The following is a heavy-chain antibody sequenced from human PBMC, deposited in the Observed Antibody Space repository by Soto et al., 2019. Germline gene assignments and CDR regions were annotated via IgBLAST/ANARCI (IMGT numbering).Heavy chain of an antibody. V-gene: IGHV4-61*01. CDR3: AKHGYYEYFQY. CDR2: IYHSGST. Sequence: PSETLSLTCTVSVGSFSSSNYYWSWIRQPPGKGLEWIGYIYHSGSTNYNPSLKSRVTISGDTSKNQVSLKLRAVTAADTAVYYCAKHGYYEYFQYWGQGTLVTVSS. CDR1: VGSFSSSNYY. D-gene: IGHD5-18*01. J-gene: IGHJ1*01.